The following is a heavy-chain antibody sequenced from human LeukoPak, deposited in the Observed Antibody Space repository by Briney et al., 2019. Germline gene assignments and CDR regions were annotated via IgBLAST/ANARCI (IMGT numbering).Heavy chain of an antibody. CDR2: IGTLADT. Sequence: GGSLRLSCAASGLTFSRHDMHWVRQVTGKGLERVSAIGTLADTFYSDSVKGRFTISRENAKSSLYLQMSSLRAGDTAVYYCATGRSSGWSYAFDIWGRETMVTVSS. D-gene: IGHD6-19*01. CDR1: GLTFSRHD. J-gene: IGHJ3*02. CDR3: ATGRSSGWSYAFDI. V-gene: IGHV3-13*01.